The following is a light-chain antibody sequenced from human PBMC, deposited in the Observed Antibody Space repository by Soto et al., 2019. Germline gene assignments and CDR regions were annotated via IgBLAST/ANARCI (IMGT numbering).Light chain of an antibody. CDR2: DVS. J-gene: IGLJ1*01. CDR3: NSYASSRSYV. V-gene: IGLV2-14*01. Sequence: QSALTQPASVSGSPGQSITISCTGTSSDVGGYNYVSWYQQHPGKAPKLLIYDVSNRPSGVSNRFPGSKSGNTASLTISGLQAEDEADYYCNSYASSRSYVFGTGTKVTVL. CDR1: SSDVGGYNY.